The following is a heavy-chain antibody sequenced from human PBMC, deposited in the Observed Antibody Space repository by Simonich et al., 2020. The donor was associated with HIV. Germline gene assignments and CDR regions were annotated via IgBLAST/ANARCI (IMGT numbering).Heavy chain of an antibody. J-gene: IGHJ4*02. CDR3: ARRGSGLLLWFGEFDY. Sequence: QVQLQQWGAGLLKPWETLSLTCAVYGGSFSCYYWCWIRQSPGKGLEWIGEINHNGSTHYNPSLKSRVTISVDTSKNQFSLKLNSVTAADTAVYYCARRGSGLLLWFGEFDYWGQGTLVTVSS. D-gene: IGHD3-10*01. CDR1: GGSFSCYY. CDR2: INHNGST. V-gene: IGHV4-34*01.